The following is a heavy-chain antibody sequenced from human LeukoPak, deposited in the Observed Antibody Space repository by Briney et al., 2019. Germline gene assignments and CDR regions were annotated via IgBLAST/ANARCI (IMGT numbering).Heavy chain of an antibody. D-gene: IGHD2-15*01. CDR3: ARRRGTTLYYFDY. Sequence: SETLSLTCTVSGGSISSGSYYWSWIRQPAGKGLEWIGRIYTSGSTNYNPSLKSRVTISVDTSKNQFSLNLSSVTAADTAVYYCARRRGTTLYYFDYWGQGTLVTVSS. CDR1: GGSISSGSYY. V-gene: IGHV4-61*02. CDR2: IYTSGST. J-gene: IGHJ4*02.